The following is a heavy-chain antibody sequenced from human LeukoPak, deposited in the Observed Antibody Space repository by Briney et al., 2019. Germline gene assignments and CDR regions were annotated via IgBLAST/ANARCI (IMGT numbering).Heavy chain of an antibody. J-gene: IGHJ5*01. CDR3: ASAKVVAATHWIDS. Sequence: PSETLSLTCTVYGGSFSGYYWSWIRQPPGKGLEWIGSIYYSGSTYYNPSLKTRVTVSVDTSKNQFSLKVSSVTAADTAVYYCASAKVVAATHWIDSWGQGTLVIVSS. CDR2: IYYSGST. V-gene: IGHV4-39*01. D-gene: IGHD2-15*01. CDR1: GGSFSGYY.